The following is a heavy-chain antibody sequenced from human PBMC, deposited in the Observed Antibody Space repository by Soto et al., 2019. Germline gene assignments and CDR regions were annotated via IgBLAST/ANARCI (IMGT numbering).Heavy chain of an antibody. CDR3: ARVGSSWYRGYYYYGMDV. V-gene: IGHV4-59*01. J-gene: IGHJ6*02. Sequence: LSLTCTVSGGSISSYYWSWIRQPPGKGLEWIGYIYYSGSTNYNPSLKSRVTISVDTSKNQFSLKLSSVTAADTAVYYCARVGSSWYRGYYYYGMDVWGQGTTVTVSS. CDR2: IYYSGST. CDR1: GGSISSYY. D-gene: IGHD6-13*01.